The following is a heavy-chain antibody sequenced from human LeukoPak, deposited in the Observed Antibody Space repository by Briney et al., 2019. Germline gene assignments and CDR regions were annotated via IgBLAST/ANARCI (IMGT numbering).Heavy chain of an antibody. CDR2: IKQDGSEK. J-gene: IGHJ4*02. CDR3: AREQGAVAGDY. V-gene: IGHV3-7*01. Sequence: GGSLRLSCAASGFTFSSYWMSWVRRAPGKGLEWVANIKQDGSEKYYVDSVKGRFTISRDNAKNSLYLQMNSLRADDTAVYYCAREQGAVAGDYWGQGTLVTVSS. CDR1: GFTFSSYW. D-gene: IGHD6-19*01.